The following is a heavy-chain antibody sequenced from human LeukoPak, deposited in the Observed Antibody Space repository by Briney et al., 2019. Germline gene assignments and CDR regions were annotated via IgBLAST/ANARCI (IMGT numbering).Heavy chain of an antibody. V-gene: IGHV3-30*02. J-gene: IGHJ5*02. CDR2: IRNDGNKK. D-gene: IGHD3-10*01. CDR3: AKDGVLWFGDLLSPNWLDP. Sequence: GGSLRLSCAASGFSFSSYGMHWVRQAPGKGLEWVAFIRNDGNKKYYTDSVKGRFTISRDNSNNTLYLQMNSLRVEDTAVFYCAKDGVLWFGDLLSPNWLDPWGQGTLVTVSS. CDR1: GFSFSSYG.